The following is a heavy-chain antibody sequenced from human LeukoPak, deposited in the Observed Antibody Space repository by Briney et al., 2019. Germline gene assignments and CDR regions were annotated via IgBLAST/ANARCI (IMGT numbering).Heavy chain of an antibody. V-gene: IGHV4-39*01. D-gene: IGHD1-7*01. CDR1: GGSISSSSYY. CDR3: ARRRGPGTTLRDWFDP. Sequence: PSETLSLTCTVSGGSISSSSYYWGWIRQPPGKGLEWIGSIYYSGSTYYTPSLKSRVTISVDTSKNQFSLKLSSVTAADTAAYYCARRRGPGTTLRDWFDPWGQGTLVTVSS. CDR2: IYYSGST. J-gene: IGHJ5*02.